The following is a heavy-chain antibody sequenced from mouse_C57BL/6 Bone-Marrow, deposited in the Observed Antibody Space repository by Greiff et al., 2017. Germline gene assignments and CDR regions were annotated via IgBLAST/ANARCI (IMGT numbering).Heavy chain of an antibody. J-gene: IGHJ3*01. CDR1: GYAFSSYW. CDR2: IYPGDGDT. CDR3: ARGYYGSSPWFAY. Sequence: QVQLQQSRAELVKPGASVKISCKASGYAFSSYWMNWVKQRPGKGLEWIGQIYPGDGDTNYNGKFKGKATLTADKSSSTAYMQLSSLTAEDSAVYFCARGYYGSSPWFAYWGQGTLVTVSA. D-gene: IGHD1-1*01. V-gene: IGHV1-80*01.